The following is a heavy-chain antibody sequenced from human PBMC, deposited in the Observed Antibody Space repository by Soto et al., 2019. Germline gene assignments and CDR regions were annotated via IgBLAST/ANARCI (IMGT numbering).Heavy chain of an antibody. D-gene: IGHD3-22*01. Sequence: SVKVSCKASGGTFSSYAISWVRQAPGQGLEWMGGIIPIFGTANYAQKFKGRVTITADESTSTAYMELSSLRSEDTAVYYCARADYYDSSGYYSPFDYWGQGTLVTVSS. CDR3: ARADYYDSSGYYSPFDY. V-gene: IGHV1-69*13. CDR2: IIPIFGTA. CDR1: GGTFSSYA. J-gene: IGHJ4*02.